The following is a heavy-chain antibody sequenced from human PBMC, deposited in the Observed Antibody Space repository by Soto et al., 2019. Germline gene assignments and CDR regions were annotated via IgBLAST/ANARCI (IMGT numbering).Heavy chain of an antibody. Sequence: SVKVSCKASGGTFSSYTISWVRQAPGQGLEWMGRIIPILGIANYAQKFQGRVTITADKSTSTAYMELSSLRSEDTAVYYCAREVEMATTAPVFDYWGQGTLVTVSS. D-gene: IGHD5-12*01. V-gene: IGHV1-69*04. CDR2: IIPILGIA. CDR3: AREVEMATTAPVFDY. J-gene: IGHJ4*02. CDR1: GGTFSSYT.